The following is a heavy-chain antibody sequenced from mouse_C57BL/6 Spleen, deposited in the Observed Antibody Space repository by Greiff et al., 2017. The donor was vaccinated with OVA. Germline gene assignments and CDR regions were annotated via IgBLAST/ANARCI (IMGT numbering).Heavy chain of an antibody. CDR2: IYPGDGDT. J-gene: IGHJ3*01. CDR3: AREEDGNYPAWFAY. V-gene: IGHV1-80*01. D-gene: IGHD2-1*01. CDR1: GYAFSSYW. Sequence: QVQLQQSGAELVKPGASVKISCKASGYAFSSYWMNWVKQRPGKGLEWIGQIYPGDGDTNYNGKFKGKATLTADKSSSPAYMQLSSLTSEDSAVYFCAREEDGNYPAWFAYWGQGTLVTVSA.